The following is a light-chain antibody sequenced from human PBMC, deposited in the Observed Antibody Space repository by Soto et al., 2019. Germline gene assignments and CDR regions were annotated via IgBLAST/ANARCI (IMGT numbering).Light chain of an antibody. CDR2: AAS. Sequence: IQVTQSPSSLSASVGDRVTITCRASQGISKYLAWYQQKPGKAPNLLIYAASTLQSGVPPRFSGSASGTEFTLTISSLQPEDFATYYCQQLDSYPRTFGQGTKLEIK. CDR3: QQLDSYPRT. CDR1: QGISKY. V-gene: IGKV1-9*01. J-gene: IGKJ2*01.